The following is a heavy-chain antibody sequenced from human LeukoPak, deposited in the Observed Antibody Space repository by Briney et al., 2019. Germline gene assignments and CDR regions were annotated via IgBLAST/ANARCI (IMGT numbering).Heavy chain of an antibody. V-gene: IGHV4-4*02. Sequence: SGTLSLTCAVSGGFISSSNWWSWVRQPPGKGLEWIGQIYHSGSINYNASLKSRLTISVDKSKNQFSLKLTSVTAADTAVYYCARVRGWPNWFDPWGQGTLVTVSS. CDR2: IYHSGSI. D-gene: IGHD6-19*01. J-gene: IGHJ5*02. CDR3: ARVRGWPNWFDP. CDR1: GGFISSSNW.